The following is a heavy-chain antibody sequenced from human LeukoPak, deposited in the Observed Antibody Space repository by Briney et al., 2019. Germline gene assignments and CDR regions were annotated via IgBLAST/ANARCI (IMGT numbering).Heavy chain of an antibody. CDR2: IRPVFGTS. D-gene: IGHD3-10*01. V-gene: IGHV1-69*01. CDR1: GGTYNNYA. Sequence: ASVKVSCKASGGTYNNYAITWVRQAPGQGHERVGGIRPVFGTSNYAQRFQGRVTITADECTGTTYMELSSLRSEDTAVYYCARDHRGFYYGSGNYYYLDVWGKGTTVTVSS. J-gene: IGHJ6*03. CDR3: ARDHRGFYYGSGNYYYLDV.